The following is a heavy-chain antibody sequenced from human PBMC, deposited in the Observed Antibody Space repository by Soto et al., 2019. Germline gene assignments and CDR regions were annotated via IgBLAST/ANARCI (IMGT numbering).Heavy chain of an antibody. CDR2: ISSSSSYT. CDR1: GFXCSEYY. Sequence: GXLRLSCASSGFXCSEYYVSWIRQAPGEGLEWVSYISSSSSYTNDEDSVKGRFTISIDNAKNSLYLQMNSLRAEDTAVYYCARFTPGAFDIWGQGTMVTVSS. J-gene: IGHJ3*02. CDR3: ARFTPGAFDI. V-gene: IGHV3-11*06.